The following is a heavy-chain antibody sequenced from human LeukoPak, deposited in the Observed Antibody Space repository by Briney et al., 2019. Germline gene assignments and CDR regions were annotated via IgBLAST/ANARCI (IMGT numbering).Heavy chain of an antibody. CDR2: INHSGST. Sequence: SETLSLTCAVYGGSFSGYYWSWLRQPPGKGLEWIGEINHSGSTNYNPSLKSRVTISVDTSKNQFSLKLSSVTAADTAVYYCARLSSSWYQDWYFDLWGRGTLVTVSS. V-gene: IGHV4-34*01. CDR1: GGSFSGYY. CDR3: ARLSSSWYQDWYFDL. J-gene: IGHJ2*01. D-gene: IGHD6-13*01.